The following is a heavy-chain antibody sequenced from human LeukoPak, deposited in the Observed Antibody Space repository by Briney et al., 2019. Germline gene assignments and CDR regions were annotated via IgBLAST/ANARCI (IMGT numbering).Heavy chain of an antibody. D-gene: IGHD2-8*01. Sequence: GGSLRLSCAASGFTFSSYAMHWVRQAPGKGLEYVSAISSNGGSTYYANSVKGRFTISRDNSKNTLYLQMGSLRAEDMAVYYCARDRMARRGYYYYYMDVWGKGTTVTVSS. CDR3: ARDRMARRGYYYYYMDV. CDR1: GFTFSSYA. J-gene: IGHJ6*03. V-gene: IGHV3-64*01. CDR2: ISSNGGST.